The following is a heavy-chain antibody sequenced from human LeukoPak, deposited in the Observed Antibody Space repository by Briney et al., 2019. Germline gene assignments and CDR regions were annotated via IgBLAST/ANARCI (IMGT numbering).Heavy chain of an antibody. V-gene: IGHV4-39*01. Sequence: PSETLSLTFTVSGGSISSSSYYWGWIRQPPGKGLEWIGNVYYNGSTYYNPSLKSRVTISVDTSKNQFSLKLSSVTAADTAVYYCARHSIAARGYYYYMDVWGKGTTVTVSS. D-gene: IGHD6-6*01. CDR2: VYYNGST. CDR3: ARHSIAARGYYYYMDV. J-gene: IGHJ6*03. CDR1: GGSISSSSYY.